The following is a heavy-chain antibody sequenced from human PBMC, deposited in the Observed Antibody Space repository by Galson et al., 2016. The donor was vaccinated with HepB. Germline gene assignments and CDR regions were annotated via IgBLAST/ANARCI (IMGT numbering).Heavy chain of an antibody. CDR2: VSPYNGDT. CDR1: GYMFSNYR. J-gene: IGHJ4*02. Sequence: SVKVSCKASGYMFSNYRITWVRQAPGKGLEWMGWVSPYNGDTKYAQKFQGRVTMTTDTSTTTAYMELLTLKSDNTAVYYCARATYGECLDFWGQGTLVPVSS. D-gene: IGHD3-10*01. CDR3: ARATYGECLDF. V-gene: IGHV1-18*01.